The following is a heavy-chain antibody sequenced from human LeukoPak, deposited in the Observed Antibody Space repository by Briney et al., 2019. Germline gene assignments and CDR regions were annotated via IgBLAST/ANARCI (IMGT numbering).Heavy chain of an antibody. CDR1: GFTFSSYA. CDR2: ISYDGSNK. CDR3: ARDYCGGDYCYYYYYSMDV. D-gene: IGHD2-21*02. J-gene: IGHJ6*02. V-gene: IGHV3-30-3*01. Sequence: GRSLRLSCAASGFTFSSYAMHWVRQAPGKGLEWVAVISYDGSNKYYADSVKGRFTISRDNSKNTLYLQMNSLRAEDTAVYYCARDYCGGDYCYYYYYSMDVWGQGTTVTVSS.